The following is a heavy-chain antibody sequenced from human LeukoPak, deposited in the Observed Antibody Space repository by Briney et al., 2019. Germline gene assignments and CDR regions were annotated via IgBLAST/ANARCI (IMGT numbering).Heavy chain of an antibody. Sequence: QPGGSLRLSCAASGFTFSNYDMSWVRQAPGKGLEWVSAISGSGGSIYYADSVKGRFTISRDNSKNTLYLQMNSLRAEDTAVYYCARIRPPQFLLFGRRSGRCYFDYWGQGTLVTVSS. CDR2: ISGSGGSI. CDR1: GFTFSNYD. CDR3: ARIRPPQFLLFGRRSGRCYFDY. D-gene: IGHD3-22*01. J-gene: IGHJ4*02. V-gene: IGHV3-23*01.